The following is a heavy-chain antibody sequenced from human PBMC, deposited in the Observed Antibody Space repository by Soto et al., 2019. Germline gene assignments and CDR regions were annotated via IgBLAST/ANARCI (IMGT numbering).Heavy chain of an antibody. Sequence: EASVKVSCKASGYTFTSYAMHWVRQAPGQRLEWMGWINAGNGNTKYSQKFQGRVTITRDTSASTAYMELSSLRSEDTAVYYCAREDGYSYVEATFDYWGQGTLVTVSS. J-gene: IGHJ4*02. CDR2: INAGNGNT. CDR3: AREDGYSYVEATFDY. D-gene: IGHD5-18*01. CDR1: GYTFTSYA. V-gene: IGHV1-3*01.